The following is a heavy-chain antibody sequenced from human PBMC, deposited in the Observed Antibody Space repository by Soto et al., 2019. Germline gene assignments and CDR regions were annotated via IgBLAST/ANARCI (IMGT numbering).Heavy chain of an antibody. D-gene: IGHD2-2*01. CDR1: GYIFMNYA. Sequence: QVQLVQSGAEVKRPGASVKVSCKASGYIFMNYAVHWVRQAPGQSLEWVGWINAGNGDTKYSQRFQGRVTITRDTSARTAYMELSSLRSEDTAVYYCARVPRYSHDIVAVPAVMFDDWFDPWGQGTLVTVSS. J-gene: IGHJ5*02. CDR3: ARVPRYSHDIVAVPAVMFDDWFDP. CDR2: INAGNGDT. V-gene: IGHV1-3*01.